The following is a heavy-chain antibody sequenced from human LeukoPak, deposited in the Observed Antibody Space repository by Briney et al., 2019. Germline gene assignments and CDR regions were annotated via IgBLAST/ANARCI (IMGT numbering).Heavy chain of an antibody. J-gene: IGHJ4*02. CDR2: INPNSGGT. V-gene: IGHV1-2*02. CDR1: GYTFTGYY. CDR3: ARDRPMVRGVSHKGLD. Sequence: ASVKVSCKASGYTFTGYYMHWVRQAPGQGLEWMGWINPNSGGTNYAQKFQGRVTMTRDTSISTAYMELSRLRSDGTAVYYCARDRPMVRGVSHKGLDWGQGTLVTVSS. D-gene: IGHD3-10*01.